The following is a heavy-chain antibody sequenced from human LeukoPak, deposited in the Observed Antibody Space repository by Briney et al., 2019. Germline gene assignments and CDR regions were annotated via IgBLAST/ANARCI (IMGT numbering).Heavy chain of an antibody. D-gene: IGHD1-26*01. CDR1: GGSFSGYY. CDR3: AVGGQSVGATAY. CDR2: INHRGST. V-gene: IGHV4-34*01. J-gene: IGHJ4*02. Sequence: SETLSLTCAVYGGSFSGYYWSWIRQPPGKGLEWIGEINHRGSTNYNPSLKSRVTISVDTSKNQFSLKLSSVTAADTAVYYCAVGGQSVGATAYWGQGTLVTVSS.